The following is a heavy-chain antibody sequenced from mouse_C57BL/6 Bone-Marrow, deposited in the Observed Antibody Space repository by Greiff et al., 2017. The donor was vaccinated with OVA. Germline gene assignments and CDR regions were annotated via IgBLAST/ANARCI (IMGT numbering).Heavy chain of an antibody. CDR3: AIGRFAY. V-gene: IGHV5-17*01. CDR1: GFTFSDYG. D-gene: IGHD3-3*01. J-gene: IGHJ3*01. Sequence: EVKLMESGGGLVKPGGSLKLSCAASGFTFSDYGMHWVRQAPEKGLEWVAYISSGSSTIYYADTVKGRFTISRDNAKKTLFLQRTSLRSKDTALYFCAIGRFAYWGQGTLVTVSA. CDR2: ISSGSSTI.